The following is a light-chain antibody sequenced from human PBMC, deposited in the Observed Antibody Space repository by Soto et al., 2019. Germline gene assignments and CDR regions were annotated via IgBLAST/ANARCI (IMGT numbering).Light chain of an antibody. CDR1: QDINRW. CDR3: QQAHSFPLT. Sequence: DIQMTQSPSSVSASVGDRVTITCRASQDINRWLAWHQQKPGKAPNLLIFSASSLQSGVPSRFSGSASGTDFTLTITNLQPEDVATYYCQQAHSFPLTFCPGTKVDLK. J-gene: IGKJ3*01. V-gene: IGKV1-12*01. CDR2: SAS.